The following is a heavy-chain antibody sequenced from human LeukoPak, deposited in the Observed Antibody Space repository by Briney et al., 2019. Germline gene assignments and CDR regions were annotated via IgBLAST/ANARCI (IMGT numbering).Heavy chain of an antibody. CDR1: GFTVSTNY. V-gene: IGHV3-53*01. CDR3: TRVLVVDSSGYYGYYFDY. Sequence: GGSLRLSCAASGFTVSTNYMTWVRQAPGKGLEWVSVIYSGGSTYYADPVRGRFTISRDNSKNTPYLQMNSLRVEETAVYYCTRVLVVDSSGYYGYYFDYWGQGTLVTVSS. CDR2: IYSGGST. D-gene: IGHD3-22*01. J-gene: IGHJ4*02.